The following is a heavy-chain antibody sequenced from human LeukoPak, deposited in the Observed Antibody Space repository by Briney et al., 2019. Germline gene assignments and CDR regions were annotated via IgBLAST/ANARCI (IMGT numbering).Heavy chain of an antibody. CDR2: VSHDGSTT. CDR3: AKEPNPYSSGWYFQD. J-gene: IGHJ1*01. V-gene: IGHV3-30*18. D-gene: IGHD6-25*01. Sequence: PVGSLRLSCAASGFTFTNYGMPWVRQAPGQGLEWLAVVSHDGSTTFYADSVKGRFTISRDNSKNTLDLQMDSLRPEDTAVYYCAKEPNPYSSGWYFQDWGQGTLVTVSS. CDR1: GFTFTNYG.